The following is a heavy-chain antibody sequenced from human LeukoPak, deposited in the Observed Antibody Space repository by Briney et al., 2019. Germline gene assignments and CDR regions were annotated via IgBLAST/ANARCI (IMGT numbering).Heavy chain of an antibody. J-gene: IGHJ4*02. Sequence: GASVKVSCKASGYTFTGYYMHWVRQAPGQGLEWMGWINPNSGGTNYAQKFQGRVTMTRDTSISTAYMELSSLRSEDTAVYYCATVLADSSGYYYGGYYFDYWGQGTLVTVSS. CDR3: ATVLADSSGYYYGGYYFDY. D-gene: IGHD3-22*01. V-gene: IGHV1-2*02. CDR1: GYTFTGYY. CDR2: INPNSGGT.